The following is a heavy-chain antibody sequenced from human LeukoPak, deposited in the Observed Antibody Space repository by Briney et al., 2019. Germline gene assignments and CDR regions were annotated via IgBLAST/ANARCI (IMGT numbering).Heavy chain of an antibody. Sequence: SETLSLTCTVSGGSISSYYWSWIRQPPGKGLEWIGNIYHSGSTYYNPSLKSRVTISVDTSKNQFSLKLSSVTAADTAVYYCARRSGSYLTYYFDYWGQGTLVTVSS. CDR2: IYHSGST. V-gene: IGHV4-59*04. CDR1: GGSISSYY. CDR3: ARRSGSYLTYYFDY. J-gene: IGHJ4*02. D-gene: IGHD1-26*01.